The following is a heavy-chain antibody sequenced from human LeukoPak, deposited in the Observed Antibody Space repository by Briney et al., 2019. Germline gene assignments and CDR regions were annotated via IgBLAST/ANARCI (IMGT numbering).Heavy chain of an antibody. V-gene: IGHV4-34*01. CDR1: GGSFSGYY. D-gene: IGHD2-2*01. J-gene: IGHJ3*02. CDR3: ARGALSSTSI. CDR2: INHSGST. Sequence: KPSETLSLTRAVYGGSFSGYYWSWIRQPPGKGPEWIGEINHSGSTNYNPSLKSRVTISVDTSKNQFSLKLSSVTAADTAVYYCARGALSSTSIWGQGTMVTVSS.